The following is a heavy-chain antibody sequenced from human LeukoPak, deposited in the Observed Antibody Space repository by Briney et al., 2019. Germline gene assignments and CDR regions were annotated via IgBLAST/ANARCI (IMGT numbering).Heavy chain of an antibody. CDR1: GFTFSSYW. D-gene: IGHD3-22*01. Sequence: GGSLRLSCAASGFTFSSYWMSWVRQAPGKGLEWVANIKQDGSEKYYVDSVKGRFTISRDNAKNSLYLQMNSLRAEDTAVYYCARAAYYYDSSGYYVFDYWGQGTLVTVSS. CDR2: IKQDGSEK. V-gene: IGHV3-7*01. J-gene: IGHJ4*02. CDR3: ARAAYYYDSSGYYVFDY.